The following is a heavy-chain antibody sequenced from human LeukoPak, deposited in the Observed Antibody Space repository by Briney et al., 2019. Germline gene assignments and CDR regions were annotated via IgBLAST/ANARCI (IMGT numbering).Heavy chain of an antibody. CDR1: GYSFTRYW. Sequence: GESLKISCQASGYSFTRYWIGWVRQMPGKGLEWMGIVYPGDSDTMYSPSFQGQVTISADRSITTAYLRLNRLETSDTATYFCARGLYYDSSGFFAAFWGRGTLVTVSS. V-gene: IGHV5-51*01. D-gene: IGHD3-22*01. CDR2: VYPGDSDT. CDR3: ARGLYYDSSGFFAAF. J-gene: IGHJ4*02.